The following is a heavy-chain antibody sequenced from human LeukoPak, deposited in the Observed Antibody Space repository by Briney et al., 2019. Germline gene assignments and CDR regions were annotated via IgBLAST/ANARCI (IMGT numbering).Heavy chain of an antibody. CDR2: ISYDGSNK. CDR3: ARGAAQAPYYFDY. Sequence: GGSLRLSCAASGFTFSSYAMHWVRQAPGKGLEWVAVISYDGSNKYYADSVKGRFTISRDNSKNTLYLQMNSLRAEDTAVYYCARGAAQAPYYFDYWGQGTLVTVSS. CDR1: GFTFSSYA. J-gene: IGHJ4*02. D-gene: IGHD6-6*01. V-gene: IGHV3-30-3*01.